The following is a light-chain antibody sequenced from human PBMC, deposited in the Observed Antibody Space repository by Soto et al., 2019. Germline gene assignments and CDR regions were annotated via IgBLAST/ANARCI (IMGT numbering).Light chain of an antibody. CDR3: SSYAGSNKWV. CDR2: EVN. J-gene: IGLJ1*01. Sequence: QSLIANPPSSSGSPGQSVTISCAGTSSDVGGYNYVSWYQQYPGKAPKLMIYEVNKRPSGVPDRFSGSKSGNTASLTVSGLQAEDEADYYCSSYAGSNKWVFGTGTKVTVL. V-gene: IGLV2-8*01. CDR1: SSDVGGYNY.